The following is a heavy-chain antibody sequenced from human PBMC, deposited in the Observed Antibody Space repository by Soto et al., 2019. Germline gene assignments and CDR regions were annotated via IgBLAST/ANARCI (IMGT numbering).Heavy chain of an antibody. J-gene: IGHJ5*02. V-gene: IGHV5-51*01. CDR3: ARRPRGYSGYDSNNWFDP. Sequence: GESLKISCKGSGYSFTSYWIGWVRQMPGKGLEWMGIIYPGDSDTRYSPSFQGQVTISADKSISTAYLQWSSLKASDTAMYYCARRPRGYSGYDSNNWFDPWGQGTLVTVSS. CDR1: GYSFTSYW. CDR2: IYPGDSDT. D-gene: IGHD5-12*01.